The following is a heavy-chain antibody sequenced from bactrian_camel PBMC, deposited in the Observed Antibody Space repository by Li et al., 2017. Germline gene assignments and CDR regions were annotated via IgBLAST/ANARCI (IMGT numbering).Heavy chain of an antibody. Sequence: HVQLVESGGGSVQAGGSLRLSCEVSGSIDGTNCIGWFRQYPGKEREGLAALDSDGRMQYSNSAKGRSTISRDYTKTTLYLQMDSLKPEDTAMYYCAAQLCTLGTFSWDSSLDRYWGQGTQVTVS. V-gene: IGHV3S53*01. CDR3: AAQLCTLGTFSWDSSLDRY. CDR2: LDSDGRM. D-gene: IGHD5*01. CDR1: GSIDGTNC. J-gene: IGHJ4*01.